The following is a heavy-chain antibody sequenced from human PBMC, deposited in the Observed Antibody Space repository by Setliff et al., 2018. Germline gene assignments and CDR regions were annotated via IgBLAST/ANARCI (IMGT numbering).Heavy chain of an antibody. D-gene: IGHD4-17*01. CDR3: ARYGAKLAIEE. V-gene: IGHV1-24*01. Sequence: RASVKVSCKVSGYSLKDSSMHWVRQVPGKGLEWMGGFAPEVGEIIYAQKFQGRVTMTADTSTDTAYMQVSGLRSEDTAVYFCARYGAKLAIEEWGQGTLVTVSS. CDR2: FAPEVGEI. J-gene: IGHJ4*02. CDR1: GYSLKDSS.